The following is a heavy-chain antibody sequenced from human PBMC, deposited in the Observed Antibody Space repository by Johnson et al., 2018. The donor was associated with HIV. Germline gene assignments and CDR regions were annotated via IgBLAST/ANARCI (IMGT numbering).Heavy chain of an antibody. J-gene: IGHJ3*02. Sequence: QVQLVESGGGLVQPGGSLRLSCVVSGFTFSSYGMHWVRQAPGKGLEWVAFIRYDGSNKYYADSVKGRFTISRDNSKNTLYLQMNSLRAEDTAVYYCARGLLWFGELLEAFDIWGQGTMVTVSS. CDR1: GFTFSSYG. V-gene: IGHV3-30*02. CDR3: ARGLLWFGELLEAFDI. CDR2: IRYDGSNK. D-gene: IGHD3-10*01.